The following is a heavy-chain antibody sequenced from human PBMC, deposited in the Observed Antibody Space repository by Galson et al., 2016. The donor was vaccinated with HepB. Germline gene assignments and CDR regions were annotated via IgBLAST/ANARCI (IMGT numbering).Heavy chain of an antibody. V-gene: IGHV3-21*01. CDR2: ISGSSSYI. CDR3: AREVDYYDSSAYGEDYGMDV. J-gene: IGHJ6*02. D-gene: IGHD3-22*01. CDR1: GFTFSSYS. Sequence: SLRLSCAASGFTFSSYSLNWVRQAPGKGLEWVSSISGSSSYIYYADSVKGRFTISRDNAKNSLYLQMNSLRAEDTAVYYCAREVDYYDSSAYGEDYGMDVWGQGTTVTVSS.